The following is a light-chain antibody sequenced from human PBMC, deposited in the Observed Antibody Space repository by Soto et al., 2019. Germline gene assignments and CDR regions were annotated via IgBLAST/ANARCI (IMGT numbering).Light chain of an antibody. Sequence: EIVLTQSPATLSLSPGEKATLSCRASQSVSSYLAWYQQKPGQAPRPLIYDAPNMATGIPARFSGSGSETDFTLTISSLEPEDFAVYYCQHRSNWPPITFGQGTRLEIK. CDR1: QSVSSY. CDR2: DAP. CDR3: QHRSNWPPIT. J-gene: IGKJ5*01. V-gene: IGKV3-11*01.